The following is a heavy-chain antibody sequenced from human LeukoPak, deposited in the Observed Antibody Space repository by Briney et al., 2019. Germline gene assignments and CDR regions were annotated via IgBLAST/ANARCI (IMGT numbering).Heavy chain of an antibody. Sequence: GGSLRLSCAASGFTVSSNYMSWVRQAPGKGLEWVSAISGSGGSTYYADSVKGRFTISRDNSKNTLYLQMNSLRAEDTAVYYCANGITITFGGVPVDYWGQGTLVTVSS. CDR3: ANGITITFGGVPVDY. D-gene: IGHD3-16*01. V-gene: IGHV3-23*01. CDR2: ISGSGGST. CDR1: GFTVSSNY. J-gene: IGHJ4*02.